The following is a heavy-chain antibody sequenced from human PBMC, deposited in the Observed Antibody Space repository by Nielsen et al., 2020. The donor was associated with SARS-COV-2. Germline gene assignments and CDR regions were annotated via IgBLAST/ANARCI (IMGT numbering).Heavy chain of an antibody. CDR2: ISWNSGSI. J-gene: IGHJ4*02. Sequence: SLKISCAASGFTFDDYAMHWVRQAPGKGLEWVSGISWNSGSIGYADSVKGRFTISRDNAKNSLYLQMNSLRAEDTALYYCAKGDQDYYGSGSYLWGQGTLVTVSS. CDR1: GFTFDDYA. D-gene: IGHD3-10*01. V-gene: IGHV3-9*01. CDR3: AKGDQDYYGSGSYL.